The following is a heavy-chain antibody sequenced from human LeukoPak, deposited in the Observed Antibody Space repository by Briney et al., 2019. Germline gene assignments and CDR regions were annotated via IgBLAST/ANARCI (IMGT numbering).Heavy chain of an antibody. V-gene: IGHV3-21*01. J-gene: IGHJ3*02. CDR1: GFTFSNNF. Sequence: PGGSLRLSCAASGFTFSNNFMTWVRQSPGKGLEWFSSISGSSSYMYYADSVKGRFTISRDNAKNLLYVHMNSLRAEDTAVYYCARYPPGRGGLDIWGQGTMVTVSS. CDR3: ARYPPGRGGLDI. D-gene: IGHD2-8*02. CDR2: ISGSSSYM.